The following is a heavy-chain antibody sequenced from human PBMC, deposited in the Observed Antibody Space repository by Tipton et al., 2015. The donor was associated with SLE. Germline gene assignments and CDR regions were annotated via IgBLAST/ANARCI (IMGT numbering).Heavy chain of an antibody. CDR1: GFSFGDYA. D-gene: IGHD5-12*01. CDR3: TRASYSGYDYSFDY. CDR2: IRSKAYGGTT. V-gene: IGHV3-49*03. J-gene: IGHJ4*02. Sequence: SLRLSCTASGFSFGDYALSWFRQAPGKRLEWVGFIRSKAYGGTTEYAASVKGRFTISRDDSKSIAYLQMTSLKTEDTAVYYCTRASYSGYDYSFDYWGRGTLVTVSS.